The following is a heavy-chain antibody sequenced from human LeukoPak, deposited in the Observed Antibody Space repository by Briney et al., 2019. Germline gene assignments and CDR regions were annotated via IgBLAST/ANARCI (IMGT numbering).Heavy chain of an antibody. CDR3: SRDFGPLGGWSIVY. V-gene: IGHV3-11*05. J-gene: IGHJ4*02. CDR1: LFTFSHYY. Sequence: ALRLSRLHSLFTFSHYYMSRLRQAPGTGLEWVSYVRSSNRYTNYADYVKGRFTSYRVNGKNQLSVQMKSVSYDDCRDYYCSRDFGPLGGWSIVYRGQGDLCTVSS. D-gene: IGHD6-19*01. CDR2: VRSSNRYT.